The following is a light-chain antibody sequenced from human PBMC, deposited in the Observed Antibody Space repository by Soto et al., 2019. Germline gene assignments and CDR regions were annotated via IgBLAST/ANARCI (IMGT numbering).Light chain of an antibody. V-gene: IGLV1-51*01. CDR1: NSNIGNNY. Sequence: QAVVTQPPSVSAAPGQDVTISCSGSNSNIGNNYVSWYQHLPGTAPKLIIYDNDKRPSGIPDRFSGSRSGTSATLGITGLQTGDEGDFYCGTWDTGLSAALFGGGTQLTVL. CDR2: DND. J-gene: IGLJ2*01. CDR3: GTWDTGLSAAL.